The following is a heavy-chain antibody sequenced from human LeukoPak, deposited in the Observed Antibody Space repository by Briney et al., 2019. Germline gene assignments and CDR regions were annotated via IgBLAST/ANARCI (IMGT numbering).Heavy chain of an antibody. J-gene: IGHJ4*02. CDR3: ARVGNGEYDY. CDR1: GFTFSSYS. V-gene: IGHV3-20*04. CDR2: INWNGGST. D-gene: IGHD4-17*01. Sequence: GGSLRLSCAASGFTFSSYSMNWVRQAPGKGLEWVSGINWNGGSTGYADSVKGRFTISRDNAKNSLYLQMNSLRAEDTALYYCARVGNGEYDYWGQGTLVTVSS.